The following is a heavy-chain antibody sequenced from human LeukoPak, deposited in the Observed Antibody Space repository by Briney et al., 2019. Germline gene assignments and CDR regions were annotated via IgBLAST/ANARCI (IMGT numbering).Heavy chain of an antibody. CDR1: GLSVSGYW. CDR3: ASRYCTGVNCFAASYMCMDV. D-gene: IGHD2-8*02. J-gene: IGHJ6*03. CDR2: IKQDGSEK. Sequence: GGALRLSCAASGLSVSGYWLTWVRQAPGKGLEWVAHIKQDGSEKNYVDSVKGRFTISRDNADNSLYLEMTNLRVEDTAVYFCASRYCTGVNCFAASYMCMDVWGKXTTVTVSS. V-gene: IGHV3-7*01.